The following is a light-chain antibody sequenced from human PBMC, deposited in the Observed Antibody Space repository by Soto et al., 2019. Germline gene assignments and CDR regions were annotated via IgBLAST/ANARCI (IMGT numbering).Light chain of an antibody. Sequence: SPSSLSTSLWGGVTMTCGASQSIRDDLGWYQQKPGKAPKLLIYAASNLQSGVPSRFSGSGSGTDFTLIISSLQPEDFATYYCLQDYDYPYTFGQGTKVDIK. CDR2: AAS. J-gene: IGKJ2*01. CDR3: LQDYDYPYT. CDR1: QSIRDD. V-gene: IGKV1-6*01.